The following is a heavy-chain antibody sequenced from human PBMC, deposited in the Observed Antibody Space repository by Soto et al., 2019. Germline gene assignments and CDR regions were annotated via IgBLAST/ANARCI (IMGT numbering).Heavy chain of an antibody. CDR3: AKRPSSSGDLRNGFDP. D-gene: IGHD6-13*01. Sequence: GGSLRLSCAASGFTFSSYAMSWVRQAPGKGLEWVSAISGSGGSTYYADSVKGRFTISRDNSKNTLYLQMNSLRAEDTAVYDCAKRPSSSGDLRNGFDPWGQGTLVTVSS. J-gene: IGHJ5*02. V-gene: IGHV3-23*01. CDR1: GFTFSSYA. CDR2: ISGSGGST.